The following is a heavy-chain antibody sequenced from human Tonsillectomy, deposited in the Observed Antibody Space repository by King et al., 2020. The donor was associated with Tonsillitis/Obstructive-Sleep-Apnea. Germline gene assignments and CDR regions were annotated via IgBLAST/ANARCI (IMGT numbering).Heavy chain of an antibody. V-gene: IGHV3-53*01. CDR2: IFSCGST. J-gene: IGHJ6*03. CDR3: TLYDFWSGYHYYYMDV. D-gene: IGHD3-3*01. Sequence: VQLVESGGGLIQPGGSLRLSCAASWFTVNNNHMSWVRQAPGKGLEWGSVIFSCGSTYYADSVKGRFTISRDNSMNTLYLEMNSLRAEDTAVYYCTLYDFWSGYHYYYMDVWGKGTTVTVSS. CDR1: WFTVNNNH.